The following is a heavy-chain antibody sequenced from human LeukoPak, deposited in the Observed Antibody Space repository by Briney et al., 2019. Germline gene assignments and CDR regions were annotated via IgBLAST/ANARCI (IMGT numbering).Heavy chain of an antibody. CDR2: INPNSGGT. J-gene: IGHJ4*02. CDR1: GYTFTGYY. D-gene: IGHD6-13*01. Sequence: ASVKVSCKASGYTFTGYYMHWVRQAPGQGLEWMGWINPNSGGTNYAQHFQGRVTMTRDTSISTAYMELSRLRSDDTAVYYCARLAGISAAGDYWGRGTLVTVSS. V-gene: IGHV1-2*02. CDR3: ARLAGISAAGDY.